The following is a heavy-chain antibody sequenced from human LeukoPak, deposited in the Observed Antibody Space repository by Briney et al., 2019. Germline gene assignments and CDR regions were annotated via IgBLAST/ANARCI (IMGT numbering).Heavy chain of an antibody. Sequence: GGSLRLSCAASGFTFSSYGMHWVRQAPGKGLEWVAVIWYDGSNKYYADSVKGRFTISRDNSKNTLYLQMDSLRAEDTAVYYCARDSYGMDVWGQGTTVIVSS. CDR2: IWYDGSNK. V-gene: IGHV3-33*01. J-gene: IGHJ6*02. CDR1: GFTFSSYG. CDR3: ARDSYGMDV.